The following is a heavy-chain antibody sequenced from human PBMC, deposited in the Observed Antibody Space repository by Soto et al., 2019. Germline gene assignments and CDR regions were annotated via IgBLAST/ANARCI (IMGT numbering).Heavy chain of an antibody. J-gene: IGHJ4*02. V-gene: IGHV3-11*01. CDR2: ISSSGSTI. CDR3: ARDLSLSSDADPNEY. CDR1: GFTFSDYY. Sequence: GGSLRLSCAASGFTFSDYYMSWIRQAPGKGLEWVSYISSSGSTIYYADSVKGRFTISRDNAKNSLYLQMNSLRAEDTAVYYCARDLSLSSDADPNEYWGQGTLVTVSS. D-gene: IGHD1-1*01.